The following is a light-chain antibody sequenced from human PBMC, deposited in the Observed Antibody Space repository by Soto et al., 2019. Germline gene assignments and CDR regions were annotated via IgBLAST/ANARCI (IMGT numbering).Light chain of an antibody. CDR3: LQLDSYPYT. CDR2: GAS. Sequence: DIPLTQSPSFLSASVGDRVTITCRASQGVFSYLAWFQQKPGKAPKLLIYGASTLQSGVPSRFSGSGSGAEFTLTISSLRPEDFATYHCLQLDSYPYTFGQGTKLEIK. J-gene: IGKJ2*01. CDR1: QGVFSY. V-gene: IGKV1-9*01.